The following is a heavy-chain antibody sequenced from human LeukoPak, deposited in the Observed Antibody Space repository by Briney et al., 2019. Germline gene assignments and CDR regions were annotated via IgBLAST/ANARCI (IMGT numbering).Heavy chain of an antibody. CDR1: GGSISSYY. D-gene: IGHD2-21*01. CDR2: IYTSGST. CDR3: ARWVAYCGGDCYSTAFDI. J-gene: IGHJ3*02. V-gene: IGHV4-4*07. Sequence: SETLSLTCTVSGGSISSYYWSWIRQPAGKGLEWIGRIYTSGSTNYNPSLKSRVTMSVDTSKNQFSLKLSSVTAADTAVYYCARWVAYCGGDCYSTAFDIWGQGTMVTVSS.